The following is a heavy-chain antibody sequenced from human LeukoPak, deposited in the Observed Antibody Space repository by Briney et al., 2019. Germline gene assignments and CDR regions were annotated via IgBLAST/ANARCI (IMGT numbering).Heavy chain of an antibody. CDR2: ISSTSTTK. CDR1: AFTFSNYG. D-gene: IGHD6-6*01. J-gene: IGHJ4*02. CDR3: ARGGAARPDY. Sequence: GGSLRLSCAASAFTFSNYGMNWVRQTPGKGLEWVSYISSTSTTKSYADSVKGRFTISRDNAKNSLYLQMTSLRAEDTAVYYCARGGAARPDYWGQGTLVTVSS. V-gene: IGHV3-48*01.